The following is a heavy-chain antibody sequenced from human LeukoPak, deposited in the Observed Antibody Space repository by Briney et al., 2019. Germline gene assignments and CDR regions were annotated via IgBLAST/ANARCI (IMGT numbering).Heavy chain of an antibody. CDR1: GASISSGSYY. CDR3: ARLTGDDAFDI. V-gene: IGHV4-61*02. J-gene: IGHJ3*02. D-gene: IGHD7-27*01. CDR2: IFTSGST. Sequence: SETLSLTCTVSGASISSGSYYWSWIRLPAGKGLEWIGRIFTSGSTNYNPSLKSRVTISVDTSKNQFSLKLSSVTAADTAVYYCARLTGDDAFDIWGQGTMVTVSS.